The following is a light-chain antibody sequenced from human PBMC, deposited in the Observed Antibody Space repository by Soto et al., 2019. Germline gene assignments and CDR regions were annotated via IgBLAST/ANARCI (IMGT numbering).Light chain of an antibody. Sequence: QSVLTQPPSASGSPGQSVTISCTGTSSDVGGYDYVSWYQQYPGKAPKLMIYGVTKRPSGVPDRFSGSKSGNTASLTVSGLQAEDEADYYCSSYAGSNIRYVFGTGTKVTVL. CDR2: GVT. CDR3: SSYAGSNIRYV. CDR1: SSDVGGYDY. J-gene: IGLJ1*01. V-gene: IGLV2-8*01.